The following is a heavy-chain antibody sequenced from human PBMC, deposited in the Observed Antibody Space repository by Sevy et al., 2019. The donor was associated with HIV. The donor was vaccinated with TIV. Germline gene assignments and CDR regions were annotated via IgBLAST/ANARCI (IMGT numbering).Heavy chain of an antibody. D-gene: IGHD5-12*01. J-gene: IGHJ6*02. CDR3: AREGGYTDQGMDV. V-gene: IGHV3-48*01. CDR1: GFTFSSYS. CDR2: IDSRSSNI. Sequence: LSLTCAASGFTFSSYSMNWVRQAPGKGLEWLSYIDSRSSNIYYADSVKGRFTVSRDNAKNSLYVQMNSLRGEDTAVYYCAREGGYTDQGMDVWGQGTTVTVSS.